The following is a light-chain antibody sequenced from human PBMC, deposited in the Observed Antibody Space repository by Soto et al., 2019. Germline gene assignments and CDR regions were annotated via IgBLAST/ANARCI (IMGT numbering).Light chain of an antibody. CDR1: SSDVGGYNY. V-gene: IGLV2-14*01. CDR3: SSYTSSSTLFYV. Sequence: QSALTQPASVSGSPGQSITISCTGTSSDVGGYNYVSWYQQHPGEAPKLMIYDVSNRPSGVPNRFSGSKSGNTASLTISGLQAEDEADYYCSSYTSSSTLFYVFGTGTKLTVL. J-gene: IGLJ1*01. CDR2: DVS.